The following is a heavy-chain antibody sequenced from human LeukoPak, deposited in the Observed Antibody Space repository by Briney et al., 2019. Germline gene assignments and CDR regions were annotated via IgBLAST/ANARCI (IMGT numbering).Heavy chain of an antibody. CDR1: GGSISSSSYY. Sequence: SETLSLTCTVSGGSISSSSYYWGWICQPPGKGLEWIGSIYYSGSTYYNPSLKSRVTISVDTSKNQFSLKLSSVTAADTAVYYCARLGWDGRFLEWLDYWGQGTLVTVSS. D-gene: IGHD3-3*01. J-gene: IGHJ4*02. CDR2: IYYSGST. V-gene: IGHV4-39*01. CDR3: ARLGWDGRFLEWLDY.